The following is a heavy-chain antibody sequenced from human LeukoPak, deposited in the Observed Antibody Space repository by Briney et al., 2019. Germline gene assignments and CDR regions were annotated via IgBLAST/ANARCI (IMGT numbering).Heavy chain of an antibody. CDR3: ARIPTYGDYAYFDY. J-gene: IGHJ4*02. V-gene: IGHV2-70*04. CDR1: GLSLSTSGMR. CDR2: IDWDDDK. D-gene: IGHD4-17*01. Sequence: SGPALVKPTQTRTLTCTFSGLSLSTSGMRESWIRQPPGKALEWLARIDWDDDKFYNTSLKTRLTISKDTSKNQVVLTMTNMDPVDTATYYCARIPTYGDYAYFDYWGQGTLVTVSS.